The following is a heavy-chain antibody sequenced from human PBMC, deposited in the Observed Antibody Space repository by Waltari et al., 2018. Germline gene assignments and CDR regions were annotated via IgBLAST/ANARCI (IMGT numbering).Heavy chain of an antibody. CDR2: INAGNGNT. CDR1: GYTFTSYA. J-gene: IGHJ1*01. CDR3: ARDDYGGLLVQH. D-gene: IGHD4-17*01. V-gene: IGHV1-3*01. Sequence: QVQLVQSGAEVKKPGASVKVSCKASGYTFTSYAMHWVRQAPGQRLEWMGWINAGNGNTKYSQKCQGRVTITRDTSASTAYMELSSLRSEDTAVYYCARDDYGGLLVQHWGQGTLVTVSS.